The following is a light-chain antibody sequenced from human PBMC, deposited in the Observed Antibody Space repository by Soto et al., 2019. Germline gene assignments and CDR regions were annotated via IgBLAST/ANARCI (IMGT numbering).Light chain of an antibody. V-gene: IGKV3-11*01. Sequence: EIVLTQSPATLSLSPGERATLSCRASQSVSSYLAWYQQKPGQAPRLLIYDASNRATGIPARFSGSGSGTDFTLTISSLEPEDFAVYYCHQRSNCLTCGGGTKVEIK. CDR2: DAS. CDR3: HQRSNCLT. J-gene: IGKJ4*01. CDR1: QSVSSY.